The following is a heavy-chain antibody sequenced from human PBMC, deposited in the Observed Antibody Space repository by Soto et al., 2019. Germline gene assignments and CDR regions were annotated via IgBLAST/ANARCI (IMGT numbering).Heavy chain of an antibody. V-gene: IGHV4-59*01. D-gene: IGHD3-3*01. CDR2: IYYSGST. Sequence: PSETLSLTCTVSGGSISSYYWSWIRQPPGKGLEWIGYIYYSGSTNYNPSLKSRITISVDTSKNQFSLKLSSVTAANTAMYYCAGDRSGYRAGYYYYYMDVWGKGTTVTVSS. J-gene: IGHJ6*03. CDR1: GGSISSYY. CDR3: AGDRSGYRAGYYYYYMDV.